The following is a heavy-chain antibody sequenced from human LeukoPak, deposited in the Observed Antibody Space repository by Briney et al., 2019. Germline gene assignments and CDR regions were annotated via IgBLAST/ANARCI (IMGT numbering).Heavy chain of an antibody. CDR1: GYTFTSYY. V-gene: IGHV1-46*01. CDR3: ARDLTGLIAAQTMGYYYGMDV. D-gene: IGHD2-15*01. CDR2: INPSGGST. Sequence: ASVKVSCKASGYTFTSYYMHWVRQAPGQGLEWMGIINPSGGSTSYAQKFQGRVTMTRDTSTSTVYMELSSLRSEDTAVYYCARDLTGLIAAQTMGYYYGMDVWGQGTTVTVSS. J-gene: IGHJ6*02.